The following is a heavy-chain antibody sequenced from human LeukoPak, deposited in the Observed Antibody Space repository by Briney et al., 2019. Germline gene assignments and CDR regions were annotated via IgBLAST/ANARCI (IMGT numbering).Heavy chain of an antibody. CDR1: GLTFSDYS. V-gene: IGHV3-23*01. D-gene: IGHD6-13*01. J-gene: IGHJ4*02. CDR3: AKDAAGPEY. Sequence: PGGSLRLSCAPSGLTFSDYSMTWVRQAPGKGLFWVSGISAGGGSTYYTDSVKGRFTISRDNSRNTLYLQINSLRAEHTAVYYCAKDAAGPEYWGQGTLVTVSS. CDR2: ISAGGGST.